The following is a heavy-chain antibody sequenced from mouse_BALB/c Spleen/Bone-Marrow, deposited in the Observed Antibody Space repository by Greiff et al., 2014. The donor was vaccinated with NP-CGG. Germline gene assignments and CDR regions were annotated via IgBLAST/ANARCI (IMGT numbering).Heavy chain of an antibody. D-gene: IGHD3-1*01. CDR2: ISDGGGYT. CDR3: ARSGERFGAMDY. Sequence: EVKLEESGGGLVKPGGSLKLSCAASGFTFSDYYMYRVRQTPEKRLEWVATISDGGGYTYYPDSVWGRFTISRDNAKNNLYLQMSSLKSEDTAMYYCARSGERFGAMDYWGQGTSVTVFS. V-gene: IGHV5-4*02. J-gene: IGHJ4*01. CDR1: GFTFSDYY.